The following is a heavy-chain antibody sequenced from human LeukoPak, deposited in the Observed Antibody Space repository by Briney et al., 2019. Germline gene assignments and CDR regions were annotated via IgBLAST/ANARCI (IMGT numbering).Heavy chain of an antibody. Sequence: GRSLRLSCAASGFTFDDYAMHWVRQAPGKGLEWVSGISWNSGSIGYANSVKGRFTISRDNAKNSLYLQMNSLRAEDTALYYCAKGSGHIVVVTAYLYFDLWGRGTPVTVSS. V-gene: IGHV3-9*01. J-gene: IGHJ2*01. CDR1: GFTFDDYA. CDR3: AKGSGHIVVVTAYLYFDL. CDR2: ISWNSGSI. D-gene: IGHD2-21*02.